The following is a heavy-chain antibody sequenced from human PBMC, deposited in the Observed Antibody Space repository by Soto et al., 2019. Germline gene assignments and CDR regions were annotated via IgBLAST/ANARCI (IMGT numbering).Heavy chain of an antibody. Sequence: QVQLVQSGAEVKKPGSSVKVSCKASGGTFSSYAISWVRQAPGQGLEWMGGIIPIFGTANYAQKFQGRVMITADESTSTAYMELSSLRSEDTAVYYCARSRVLYYDILTGMDVWGQGTTVTVSS. J-gene: IGHJ6*02. V-gene: IGHV1-69*01. CDR3: ARSRVLYYDILTGMDV. D-gene: IGHD3-9*01. CDR2: IIPIFGTA. CDR1: GGTFSSYA.